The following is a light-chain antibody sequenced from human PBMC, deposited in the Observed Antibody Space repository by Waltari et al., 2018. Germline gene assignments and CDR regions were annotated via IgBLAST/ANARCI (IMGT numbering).Light chain of an antibody. V-gene: IGKV3-20*01. J-gene: IGKJ4*01. CDR1: QSVTSIS. CDR3: QQYDGEVVT. CDR2: GTS. Sequence: DIVLTQSPGTLSLSPGERATLPCRASQSVTSISLTWYQPKRGQAPRLLIYGTSSRATGIPDRFSGSGSGTDFTLTISRLEPEDFAVYYCQQYDGEVVTFGGGTKVEI.